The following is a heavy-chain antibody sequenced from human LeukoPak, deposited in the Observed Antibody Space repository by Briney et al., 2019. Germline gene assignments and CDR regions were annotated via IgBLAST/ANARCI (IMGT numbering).Heavy chain of an antibody. CDR2: IYTSGST. V-gene: IGHV4-4*07. D-gene: IGHD6-19*01. J-gene: IGHJ6*03. CDR3: ARDLFEYSGGWYSNYYYYMDV. CDR1: GGSISSYY. Sequence: PSETLSLTCTVSGGSISSYYWSWIRQPAGKGLEWIGRIYTSGSTNYNPSLKSRVTMSVDTSKNQFSLKLSSVTAADTAVYYCARDLFEYSGGWYSNYYYYMDVWGKGTTVTVSS.